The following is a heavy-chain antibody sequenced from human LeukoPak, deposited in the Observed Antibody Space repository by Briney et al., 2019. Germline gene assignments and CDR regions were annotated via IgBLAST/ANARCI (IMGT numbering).Heavy chain of an antibody. D-gene: IGHD3-10*01. J-gene: IGHJ4*02. Sequence: GESLKISCKISGYSFTSYWIGWVRQVPGKGLEWMGIIYPGDPDTRFSPSFQGQVTISADKSISTAYLQWSSLKASDTAMYYCAKSITKQYYFDYWGQGTLVTVSS. CDR1: GYSFTSYW. V-gene: IGHV5-51*01. CDR3: AKSITKQYYFDY. CDR2: IYPGDPDT.